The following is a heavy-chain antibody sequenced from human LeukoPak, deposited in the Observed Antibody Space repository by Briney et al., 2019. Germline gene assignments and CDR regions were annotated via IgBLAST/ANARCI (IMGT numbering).Heavy chain of an antibody. D-gene: IGHD3-10*01. CDR2: MNPNSGNT. J-gene: IGHJ4*02. CDR3: ASRGYGSGSYTLEY. V-gene: IGHV1-8*01. CDR1: GYTFTSYD. Sequence: ASVKVSCKASGYTFTSYDINWVRQATGQRLEGMGWMNPNSGNTGYAQKFQLRVTITRNTSITTSYIELSILRSEDTAVYYCASRGYGSGSYTLEYWGQGTLVTVSS.